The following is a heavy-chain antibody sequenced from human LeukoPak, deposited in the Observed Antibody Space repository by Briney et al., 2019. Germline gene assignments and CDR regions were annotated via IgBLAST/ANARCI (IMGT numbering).Heavy chain of an antibody. J-gene: IGHJ4*02. CDR1: GYNFNRYT. V-gene: IGHV1-18*01. CDR3: ARVSDTSMVTPGFDS. Sequence: ASVKVSCKTSGYNFNRYTITWVRQAPGQGLEWVGWVSTSNGDTNYAEKFQGRVTMTTETVTKTAYMELRRLRSGDTAMYFCARVSDTSMVTPGFDSWGQGTLVTVSS. CDR2: VSTSNGDT. D-gene: IGHD5-18*01.